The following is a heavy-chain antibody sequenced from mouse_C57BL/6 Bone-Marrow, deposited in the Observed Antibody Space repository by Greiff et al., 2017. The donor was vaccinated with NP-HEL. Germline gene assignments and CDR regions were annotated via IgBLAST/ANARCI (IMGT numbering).Heavy chain of an antibody. D-gene: IGHD2-4*01. Sequence: VQLVESEGGLVQPGSSMKPACTTSGFTFSDYYMAWVRQVPEKGLYWVAKINYDGSSPYYLDSLKSRFIISRDNAKNILYLQMSSLKSEDTATYYCAREGGLRRRTYAMDYWGQGTSVTVSS. CDR1: GFTFSDYY. CDR2: INYDGSSP. J-gene: IGHJ4*01. V-gene: IGHV5-16*01. CDR3: AREGGLRRRTYAMDY.